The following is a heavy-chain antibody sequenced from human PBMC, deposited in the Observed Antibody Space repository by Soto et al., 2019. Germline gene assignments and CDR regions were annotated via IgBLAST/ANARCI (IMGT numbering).Heavy chain of an antibody. CDR1: GYTFTSYA. CDR3: ASGDYYDSSGLKGFDP. Sequence: GASVKVSCKSSGYTFTSYAMHWVRQAPGQRLEWMGWINAGNGNTKYSQKFQGRVTITRDTSASTAYMELSSLRSEDTAVYYCASGDYYDSSGLKGFDPWGQGTLVTVSS. D-gene: IGHD3-22*01. J-gene: IGHJ5*02. CDR2: INAGNGNT. V-gene: IGHV1-3*01.